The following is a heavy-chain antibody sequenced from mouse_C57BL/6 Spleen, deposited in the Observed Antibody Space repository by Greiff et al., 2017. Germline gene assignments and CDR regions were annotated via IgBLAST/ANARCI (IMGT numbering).Heavy chain of an antibody. CDR1: GFTFSSYG. Sequence: EVQGVESGGDLVKPGGSLKLSCAASGFTFSSYGMSWVRQTPDKRLEWVATISSGGSYTYYPDSVKGRFTISRDNAKNTLYLQMSSLKSEDTAMYYCARHGSSLYYFDYWGQGTTLTVSS. D-gene: IGHD1-1*01. CDR3: ARHGSSLYYFDY. CDR2: ISSGGSYT. J-gene: IGHJ2*01. V-gene: IGHV5-6*01.